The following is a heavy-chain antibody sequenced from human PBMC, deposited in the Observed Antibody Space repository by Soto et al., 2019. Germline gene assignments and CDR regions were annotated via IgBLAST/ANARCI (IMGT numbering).Heavy chain of an antibody. Sequence: QVQLQQWGAGLLKPSETLSLTCAVYGASFSGYYWSWIRQPPGKGLEWIGEINHSGSTNYNPSLKSRVSISVDTSKNQFALKLSSVAAADTAVYYCARGNVVVPAAKGSQLAEDYWGQGTLVTVSS. CDR1: GASFSGYY. CDR2: INHSGST. J-gene: IGHJ4*02. CDR3: ARGNVVVPAAKGSQLAEDY. D-gene: IGHD2-2*01. V-gene: IGHV4-34*01.